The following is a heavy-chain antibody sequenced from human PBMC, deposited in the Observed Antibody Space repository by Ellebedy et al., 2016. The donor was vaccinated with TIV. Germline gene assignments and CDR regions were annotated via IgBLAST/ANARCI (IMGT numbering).Heavy chain of an antibody. Sequence: SETLSLTCTVSGGSIGSFYWTWIRQIPGKPLQWIGHINYPGSTNYNPSLESRVPMSLDTSKSQFSLKLKSVTAADTAVYYCARDSSGDCVFEAWGQGTLVTVSS. J-gene: IGHJ5*02. V-gene: IGHV4-59*01. CDR2: INYPGST. CDR3: ARDSSGDCVFEA. CDR1: GGSIGSFY. D-gene: IGHD2-21*02.